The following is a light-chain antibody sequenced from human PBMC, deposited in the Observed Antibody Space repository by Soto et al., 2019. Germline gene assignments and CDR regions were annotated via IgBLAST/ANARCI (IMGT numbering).Light chain of an antibody. CDR2: GAS. CDR1: QSFNSIY. Sequence: IVLTQSPGTLSLSPGERATLSCRASQSFNSIYLAWYQQKPGQAPRLLIYGASSRATGIPDRFSGSGSGTDFTLTISRLEPEDFAVYYCHQYDSWAFGQVTKVEI. J-gene: IGKJ1*01. CDR3: HQYDSWA. V-gene: IGKV3-20*01.